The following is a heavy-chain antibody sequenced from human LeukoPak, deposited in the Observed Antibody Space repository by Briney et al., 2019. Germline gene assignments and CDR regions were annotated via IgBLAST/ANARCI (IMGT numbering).Heavy chain of an antibody. Sequence: ASVKVSCKASGYTFTGYYMHWVRQAPGQGLEWMGRINPNSGGTNYAQKFQGRVTMTRDTSISTAYMELSRLRFDDTAVYYCARDYKTTDVWWFDPWGQGTLVTVSS. CDR1: GYTFTGYY. CDR2: INPNSGGT. D-gene: IGHD4-11*01. J-gene: IGHJ5*02. V-gene: IGHV1-2*06. CDR3: ARDYKTTDVWWFDP.